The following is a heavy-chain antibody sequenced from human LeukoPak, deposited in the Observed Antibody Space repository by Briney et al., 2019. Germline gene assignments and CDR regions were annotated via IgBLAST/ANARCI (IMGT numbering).Heavy chain of an antibody. Sequence: SLRLSCVASGFTFDDYAMHWARQVAGKGLEWVSGISWNSGSIDYADSVKGRFTISRDNAKKSLYLQMNSLRVEDTALYYCARARDAMDVWGQGTPVTVSS. J-gene: IGHJ6*02. CDR2: ISWNSGSI. V-gene: IGHV3-9*01. CDR1: GFTFDDYA. CDR3: ARARDAMDV.